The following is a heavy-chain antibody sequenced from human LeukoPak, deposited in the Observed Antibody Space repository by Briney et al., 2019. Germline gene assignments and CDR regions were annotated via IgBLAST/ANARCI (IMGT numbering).Heavy chain of an antibody. CDR3: ARDSDYDILTGYAYYYYMDV. Sequence: PSETLSLTCTVSGGSISNYYWSWIRQPAGKGLEWIGRIYTSGSTNYNPSLKSRVTMSVDTSRNQFSLKLSSVTAADTAVYYCARDSDYDILTGYAYYYYMDVWGKGTTVTVSS. D-gene: IGHD3-9*01. CDR1: GGSISNYY. CDR2: IYTSGST. J-gene: IGHJ6*03. V-gene: IGHV4-4*07.